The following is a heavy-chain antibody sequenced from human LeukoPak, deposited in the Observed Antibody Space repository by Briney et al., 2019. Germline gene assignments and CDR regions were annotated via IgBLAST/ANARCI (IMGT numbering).Heavy chain of an antibody. Sequence: PGRSLRLSCAASGFTFSNYAMHWVRQAPGKGLEWVAVISYDGSNKYYADSVKGRFTISRDNSKNTLYLQMNSLRAEDTAVYYCAKENIAFDYWGQGTLVTVSS. CDR3: AKENIAFDY. CDR1: GFTFSNYA. J-gene: IGHJ4*02. V-gene: IGHV3-30*18. D-gene: IGHD5-12*01. CDR2: ISYDGSNK.